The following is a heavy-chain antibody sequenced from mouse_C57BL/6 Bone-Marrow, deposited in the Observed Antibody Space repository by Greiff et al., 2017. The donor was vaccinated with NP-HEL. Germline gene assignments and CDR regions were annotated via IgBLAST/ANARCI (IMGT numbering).Heavy chain of an antibody. CDR3: ARDPITTVGGYFDV. J-gene: IGHJ1*03. D-gene: IGHD1-1*01. CDR1: GYTFTSYW. CDR2: IDPSDSYT. Sequence: QVQLQQSGAELVKPGASVKLSCKASGYTFTSYWMQWVKQRPGQGLEWIGEIDPSDSYTNYNQKFKGKATLTVDTSSSTAYMQLSSLTSEDSAVYYCARDPITTVGGYFDVWGTGTTVTVSS. V-gene: IGHV1-50*01.